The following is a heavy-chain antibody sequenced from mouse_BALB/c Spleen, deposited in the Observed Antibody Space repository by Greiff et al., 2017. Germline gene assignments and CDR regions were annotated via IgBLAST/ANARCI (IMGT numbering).Heavy chain of an antibody. J-gene: IGHJ3*01. CDR3: ARYGNYGEFAY. Sequence: EVQRVESGGDLVKPGGSLKLSCAASGFTFSSYGMSWVRQTPDKRLEWVATISSGGSYTYYPDSVKGRFTISRDNAKNTLYLQMSSLKSEDTAMYYCARYGNYGEFAYWGQGTLVTVSA. V-gene: IGHV5-6*01. CDR2: ISSGGSYT. D-gene: IGHD2-1*01. CDR1: GFTFSSYG.